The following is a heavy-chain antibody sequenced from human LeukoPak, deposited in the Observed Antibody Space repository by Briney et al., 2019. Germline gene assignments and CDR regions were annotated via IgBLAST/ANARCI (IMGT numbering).Heavy chain of an antibody. CDR1: GGSISSYY. V-gene: IGHV4-59*01. Sequence: SETLSLTCTVPGGSISSYYWSWIRQPPGKGLEWIGYIYYSGSTNYNPSLKSRVTISVDTSKNQFSLKLSSVTAADTAVYYCARAIAGYFDYWGQGTLVTVSS. D-gene: IGHD2-21*01. CDR3: ARAIAGYFDY. CDR2: IYYSGST. J-gene: IGHJ4*02.